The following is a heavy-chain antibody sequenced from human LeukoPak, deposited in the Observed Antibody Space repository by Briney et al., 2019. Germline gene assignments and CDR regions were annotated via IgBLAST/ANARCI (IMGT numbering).Heavy chain of an antibody. J-gene: IGHJ6*02. V-gene: IGHV4-31*03. Sequence: SETLSLTCTVSGGSISSGGYYWSWIRQHPGKGLEWIGYIYYSGSTYYNPSLKSRVTISVDTSKNQFSLKLSSVTAADTAVYYCARDLRSSSSSGINYYGMDVWGQGTTVTVSS. CDR3: ARDLRSSSSSGINYYGMDV. CDR1: GGSISSGGYY. CDR2: IYYSGST. D-gene: IGHD6-6*01.